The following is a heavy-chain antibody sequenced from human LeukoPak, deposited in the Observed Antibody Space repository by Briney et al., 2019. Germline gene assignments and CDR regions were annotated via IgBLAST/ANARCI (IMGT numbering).Heavy chain of an antibody. D-gene: IGHD3-3*01. Sequence: PSETLSLTCTVSGGSISSYYWSWIRQPPGKGLEWIGYIYYSGSTNYNPSLKSRVTISVDTSKNQFSLKLSSVTAADTAVYYCATPRYYDFWSGPYYYYGMDVWGQGTTVTVSS. CDR3: ATPRYYDFWSGPYYYYGMDV. V-gene: IGHV4-59*08. CDR2: IYYSGST. CDR1: GGSISSYY. J-gene: IGHJ6*02.